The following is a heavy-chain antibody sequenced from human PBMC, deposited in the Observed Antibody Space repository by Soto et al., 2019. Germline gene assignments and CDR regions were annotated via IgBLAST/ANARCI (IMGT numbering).Heavy chain of an antibody. Sequence: PSGSLPVTFTVSSGSFSRYYCSCIRQPTGKGLEWIGYNYYSGSTNYNPPLKSRVTISVDTSKNQFSLKLSSVTAADTAVYYCARDRGYGGTSGAFDYWGQGTLVTVS. CDR2: NYYSGST. CDR3: ARDRGYGGTSGAFDY. V-gene: IGHV4-59*01. CDR1: SGSFSRYY. J-gene: IGHJ4*02. D-gene: IGHD5-12*01.